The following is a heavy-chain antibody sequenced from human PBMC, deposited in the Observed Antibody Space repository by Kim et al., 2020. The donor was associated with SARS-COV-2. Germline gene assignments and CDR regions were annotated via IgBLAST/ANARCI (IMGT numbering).Heavy chain of an antibody. CDR1: GFTVNSYA. CDR2: VSGGGGTT. Sequence: GGSLRLSCAASGFTVNSYAINWVRQAPGKGLEWVSSVSGGGGTTYYADSVKGRFTVSRDKAKNSLFLQMNSVRAEDTAVYYCAKESVTGTGAFDIWGEGTPVTPSS. D-gene: IGHD6-19*01. V-gene: IGHV3-48*01. CDR3: AKESVTGTGAFDI. J-gene: IGHJ3*02.